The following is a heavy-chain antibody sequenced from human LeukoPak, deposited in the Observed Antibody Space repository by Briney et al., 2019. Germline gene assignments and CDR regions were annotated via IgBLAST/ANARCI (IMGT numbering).Heavy chain of an antibody. Sequence: GASVKVSCKASGYTFTSCAISWVRQAPGQGLEWMGWISAYNGNTNYAQKLQGRVTMTTDTSTSTAYMELRSLRSDDTAVYYCARDIPLWSGDLWPQFDQWGQGTLVTVSS. V-gene: IGHV1-18*01. CDR2: ISAYNGNT. D-gene: IGHD3-10*01. J-gene: IGHJ4*02. CDR1: GYTFTSCA. CDR3: ARDIPLWSGDLWPQFDQ.